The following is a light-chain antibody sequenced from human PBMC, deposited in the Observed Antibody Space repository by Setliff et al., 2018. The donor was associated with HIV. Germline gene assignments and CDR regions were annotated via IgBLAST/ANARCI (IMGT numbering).Light chain of an antibody. J-gene: IGLJ1*01. Sequence: QSALTQPASVSGSPGQSITISCTGTSGDVGSYNYVSWYQQHPGKAPKLMIYEVSNRPSGVSNRFSGSKSGNTASLTISGLQAEDEADYYCSSYTSSSLYVFGTGTKVTVL. V-gene: IGLV2-14*01. CDR1: SGDVGSYNY. CDR3: SSYTSSSLYV. CDR2: EVS.